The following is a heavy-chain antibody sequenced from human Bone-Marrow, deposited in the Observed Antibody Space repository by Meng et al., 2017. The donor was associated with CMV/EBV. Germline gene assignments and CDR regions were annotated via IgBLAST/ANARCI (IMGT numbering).Heavy chain of an antibody. V-gene: IGHV3-48*04. CDR1: GFTFGTYS. D-gene: IGHD5-12*01. CDR2: VSDISSTK. CDR3: ASVYSGYDINYFDH. Sequence: GGSLRLSCAASGFTFGTYSMNWVRQAPGKGLEWVAYVSDISSTKYYGDSVRGRFSISRDNAKNSLYLQMNSLRAEDTAVYYCASVYSGYDINYFDHWGQGTLVTVSP. J-gene: IGHJ4*02.